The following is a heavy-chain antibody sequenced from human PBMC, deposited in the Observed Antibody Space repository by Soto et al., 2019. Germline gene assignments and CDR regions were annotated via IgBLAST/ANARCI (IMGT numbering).Heavy chain of an antibody. CDR1: GYTFTSYY. D-gene: IGHD3-22*01. J-gene: IGHJ4*02. Sequence: QVQLVQSGAEVKKPGASVKVSCKASGYTFTSYYMHWVRQAPGQGLEWMGIINPSGGSTSYAQKFKGRVTMTRDTSTSTVDLELSSLRSEGTAVYDCARESGYDYGYWGQGTLVTVSS. CDR3: ARESGYDYGY. CDR2: INPSGGST. V-gene: IGHV1-46*01.